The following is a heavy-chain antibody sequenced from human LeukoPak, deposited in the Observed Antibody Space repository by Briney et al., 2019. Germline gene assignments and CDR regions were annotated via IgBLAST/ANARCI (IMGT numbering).Heavy chain of an antibody. V-gene: IGHV1-69*10. CDR3: ASEERATTTEYLDY. J-gene: IGHJ4*02. Sequence: SVKVSCEDSRGTFSSDTSRWVRDGPGQRVECVGRIISILGIGNYTQKLQGRVTITAHKTTSTADRELSRLRSEDTAVYYCASEERATTTEYLDYWGQGTLVTVSS. D-gene: IGHD5-24*01. CDR1: RGTFSSDT. CDR2: IISILGIG.